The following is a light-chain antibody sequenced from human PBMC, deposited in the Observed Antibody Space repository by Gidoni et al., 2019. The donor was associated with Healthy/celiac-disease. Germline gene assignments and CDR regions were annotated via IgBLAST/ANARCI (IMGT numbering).Light chain of an antibody. Sequence: EIVLTQSPGTLSLSPGERATLSCRASQSVSSSYLAWYQQKPGQAPRLLIYGASSRATGIPDRFSGSGSGTDFTLTISRLEPEDFAVYYCKQYGRPSITFGQGTRLEIK. CDR3: KQYGRPSIT. V-gene: IGKV3-20*01. CDR1: QSVSSSY. J-gene: IGKJ5*01. CDR2: GAS.